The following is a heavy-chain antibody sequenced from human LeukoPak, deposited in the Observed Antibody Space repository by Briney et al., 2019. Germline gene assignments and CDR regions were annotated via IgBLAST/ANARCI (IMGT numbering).Heavy chain of an antibody. V-gene: IGHV3-23*01. CDR1: QFNFNKFG. J-gene: IGHJ3*01. CDR2: ISGNGGST. Sequence: PGGSLRLSCATSQFNFNKFGMTWVRQAPGKGLEWVSSISGNGGSTQYADSVKGRFTISRDNSKNTMYLQMNNLRAEDTAVYYCARRGTPNAFDLWGQGTMVTVSS. CDR3: ARRGTPNAFDL. D-gene: IGHD3-16*01.